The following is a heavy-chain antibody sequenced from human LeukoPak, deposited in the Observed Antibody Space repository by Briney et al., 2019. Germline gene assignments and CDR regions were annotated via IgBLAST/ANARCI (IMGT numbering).Heavy chain of an antibody. CDR3: AKDRDFWSGYYRVLDY. J-gene: IGHJ4*02. CDR1: GFTFSSYA. Sequence: GGSLRLSCAASGFTFSSYAMSWVRQAPGKGLEWVSAISGSGGSTYYADSVKGRFTISRDNSKNTLYLQMNSLRAEDTAVYYCAKDRDFWSGYYRVLDYWGQGTLVTVSS. D-gene: IGHD3-3*01. V-gene: IGHV3-23*01. CDR2: ISGSGGST.